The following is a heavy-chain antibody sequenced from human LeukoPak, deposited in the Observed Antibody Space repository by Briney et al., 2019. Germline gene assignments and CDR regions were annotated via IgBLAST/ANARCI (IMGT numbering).Heavy chain of an antibody. CDR1: GVSISSYY. J-gene: IGHJ4*02. Sequence: KPSETLSLTCTVSGVSISSYYWSWIRQPPGKGLEWIGYIYYSGSTNYNPSLKSRVTISVDTSKNQFSLKLSSVTAADTAVYYCARGDVDTAMELYYFDYWGQGTLVTVSS. D-gene: IGHD5-18*01. CDR3: ARGDVDTAMELYYFDY. CDR2: IYYSGST. V-gene: IGHV4-59*01.